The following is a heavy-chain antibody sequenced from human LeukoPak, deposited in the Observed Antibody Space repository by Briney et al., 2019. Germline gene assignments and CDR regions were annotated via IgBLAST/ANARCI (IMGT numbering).Heavy chain of an antibody. D-gene: IGHD2-2*01. CDR1: GLIFSSYA. J-gene: IGHJ4*01. Sequence: GWSLRLSCAASGLIFSSYAMSWVRQAPGKGVEWVSAIVGCCGYLYYADSVNGRFAISRDSFLSTQYLQMNSLRAGGRAVHYCAKGLTWDSTSCADWGQGTMVTVSS. CDR3: AKGLTWDSTSCAD. CDR2: IVGCCGYL. V-gene: IGHV3-23*01.